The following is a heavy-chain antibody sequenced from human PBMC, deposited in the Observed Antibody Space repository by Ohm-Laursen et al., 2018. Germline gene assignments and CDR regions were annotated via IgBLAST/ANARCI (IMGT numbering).Heavy chain of an antibody. D-gene: IGHD3-3*01. J-gene: IGHJ4*02. CDR2: ISSGSVTI. Sequence: GSLRLSCAASGFIFGDYSMTWIRQAPGKGLEWISYISSGSVTIHYADSVRGRFTISRDNAKDSLFLQMNSLRAEDTAVYYCAKDIGKYYDFWSGYQDYWGQGTLVTVSS. V-gene: IGHV3-11*01. CDR3: AKDIGKYYDFWSGYQDY. CDR1: GFIFGDYS.